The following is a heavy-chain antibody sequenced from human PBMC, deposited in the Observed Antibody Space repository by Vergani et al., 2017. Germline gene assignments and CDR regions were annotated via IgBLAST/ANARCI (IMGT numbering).Heavy chain of an antibody. J-gene: IGHJ3*02. CDR1: GFTFSSYG. D-gene: IGHD1-26*01. V-gene: IGHV3-33*08. CDR2: IWYDGSNK. CDR3: ARDTGLVPGWTDAFDI. Sequence: QVQLVESGGGVVQPGRSLRLSCAASGFTFSSYGMHWVRQAPGKGLEWVAVIWYDGSNKYYADSVKGRFTISRDNSKNTLYLQMNSLRAEDTAVYYCARDTGLVPGWTDAFDIWGQGTMVTVSS.